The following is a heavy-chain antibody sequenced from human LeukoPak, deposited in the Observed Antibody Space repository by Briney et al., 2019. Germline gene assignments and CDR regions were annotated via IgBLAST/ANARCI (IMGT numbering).Heavy chain of an antibody. D-gene: IGHD5-24*01. CDR2: ISSGSTYM. J-gene: IGHJ3*02. V-gene: IGHV3-21*01. CDR1: GFTFSSYS. CDR3: AGGPNGYTDAFDI. Sequence: GGSLRLSCAASGFTFSSYSMNWARQAPGKGLEWVSSISSGSTYMYYADSVKGRFTISRDNAKNSLFLRMNGLRAEDTALYYCAGGPNGYTDAFDIWGQETMVTVSS.